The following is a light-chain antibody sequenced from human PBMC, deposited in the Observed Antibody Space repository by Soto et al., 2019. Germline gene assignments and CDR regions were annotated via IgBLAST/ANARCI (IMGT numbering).Light chain of an antibody. V-gene: IGLV2-11*01. J-gene: IGLJ1*01. CDR2: DVS. CDR3: CSYAASNTFV. CDR1: SXDVGGYNY. Sequence: QSVLTQPRSVSGSPGQSVTISCTGTSXDVGGYNYVSWYQQYSGKAPKVMIYDVSKRPSGVPDRFSGSKSGNTASLTISGLQAEDEADYYCCSYAASNTFVFGTGTKVTVL.